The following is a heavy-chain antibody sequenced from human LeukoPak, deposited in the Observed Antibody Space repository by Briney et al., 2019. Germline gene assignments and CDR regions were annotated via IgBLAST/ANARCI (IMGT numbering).Heavy chain of an antibody. D-gene: IGHD6-13*01. J-gene: IGHJ6*02. CDR2: ISGSGDTT. CDR1: GFTFSSYP. CDR3: ARDEGSSWSYYYYYYGMDV. V-gene: IGHV3-23*01. Sequence: GGSLRLSCAASGFTFSSYPMSWVRQAPGKGLEWVSAISGSGDTTYSADSVRGRFTISRDNSKNTLYLQMNSLRAEDTAVYYCARDEGSSWSYYYYYYGMDVWGQGTTVTVSS.